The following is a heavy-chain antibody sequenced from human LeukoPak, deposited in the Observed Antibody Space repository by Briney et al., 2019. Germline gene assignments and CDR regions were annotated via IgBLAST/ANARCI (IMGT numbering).Heavy chain of an antibody. CDR2: ISDDGSRQ. Sequence: GGSLRLSCAATGFTLSNYAIHWGRQAPGKGLEWVAFISDDGSRQHYAGSVKGRFTISRDNSKNTLNLQMNSLRAEDTAVYYCARSRREDYFDYWGQGTLVTVSS. V-gene: IGHV3-30-3*01. J-gene: IGHJ4*02. CDR1: GFTLSNYA. CDR3: ARSRREDYFDY.